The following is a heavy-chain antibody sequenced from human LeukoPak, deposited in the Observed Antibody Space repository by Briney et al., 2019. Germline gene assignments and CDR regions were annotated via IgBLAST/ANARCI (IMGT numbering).Heavy chain of an antibody. Sequence: GGSLRLSCAASGFTFSSYAMSWFRQAPGEGLEWVSAISGSGGSTYYADSVKGRLTISRDNSKNTLYLQMNSLRAEDTAVYYCAKDGSSWYNYYYYMDVWGKGTTVTVSS. CDR1: GFTFSSYA. CDR2: ISGSGGST. CDR3: AKDGSSWYNYYYYMDV. D-gene: IGHD6-13*01. V-gene: IGHV3-23*01. J-gene: IGHJ6*03.